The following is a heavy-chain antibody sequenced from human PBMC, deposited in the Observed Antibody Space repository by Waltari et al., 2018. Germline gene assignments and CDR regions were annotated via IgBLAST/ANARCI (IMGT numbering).Heavy chain of an antibody. CDR1: GYPFTSYD. Sequence: QVQLVQSGAEVKRPGASVKASCKAPGYPFTSYDINWVRQAPGQGLEWMGRMNPNSGNTDYAQKFQDRVTMTRSTSLNTAYMELSSLRPEDTAVYYCARRPAGSHFDYWGQGTLVTVSS. CDR3: ARRPAGSHFDY. CDR2: MNPNSGNT. J-gene: IGHJ4*02. V-gene: IGHV1-8*01. D-gene: IGHD2-2*01.